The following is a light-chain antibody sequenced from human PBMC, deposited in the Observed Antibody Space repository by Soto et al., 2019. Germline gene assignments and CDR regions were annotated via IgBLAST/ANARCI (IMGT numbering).Light chain of an antibody. CDR1: EGVGSN. CDR3: QQYENWPRT. J-gene: IGKJ1*01. CDR2: GAS. Sequence: EIVMTQSPPTLSVSPGERVTLSCRASEGVGSNLAWYNQKPGQAPRIVVFGASTRAAGVPPRFSGSGSGSEFTLTIDSMQSEDSGVYYCQQYENWPRTFGKGTKVELK. V-gene: IGKV3-15*01.